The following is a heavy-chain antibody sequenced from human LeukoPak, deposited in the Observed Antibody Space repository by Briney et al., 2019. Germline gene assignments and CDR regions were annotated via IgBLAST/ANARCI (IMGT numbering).Heavy chain of an antibody. J-gene: IGHJ4*02. Sequence: GGSLRLSCAASGFTFSSYWRSWVRQAPGKGLEWVANIKQDGSEKYYVAYVKGRFTISRDNAKNSLYLQMNSLRAEDTAVYYCARARGSYYFDYWGQGTLVAVSS. CDR2: IKQDGSEK. CDR3: ARARGSYYFDY. CDR1: GFTFSSYW. D-gene: IGHD1-26*01. V-gene: IGHV3-7*03.